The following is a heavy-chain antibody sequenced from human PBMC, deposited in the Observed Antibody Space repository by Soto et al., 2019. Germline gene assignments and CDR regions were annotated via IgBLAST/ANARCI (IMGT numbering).Heavy chain of an antibody. CDR1: GGSFRNYY. CDR2: VNHSGEA. CDR3: ARCPIDHNWFDP. V-gene: IGHV4-34*01. D-gene: IGHD3-9*01. Sequence: SETLSLTCGVYGGSFRNYYWIWVRQPPGKGLEWIGEVNHSGEATYNPSLQSRITISLDTSNSQFSLKLTSVTAADTAVYYCARCPIDHNWFDPWGQGTLVTVSS. J-gene: IGHJ5*02.